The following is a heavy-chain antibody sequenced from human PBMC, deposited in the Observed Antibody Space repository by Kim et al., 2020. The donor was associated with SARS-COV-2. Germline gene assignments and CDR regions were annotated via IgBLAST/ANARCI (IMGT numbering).Heavy chain of an antibody. Sequence: SQTLSLTCAISGDRVSSKSAAWNWIRQSPSRGLEWLGRTYYRSKWYNEDAESVKSRISIKPDTSKNQLSLQLNSVTPEDTAVYYCARDLAVYFDYWGQGTLVTVSS. J-gene: IGHJ4*02. CDR3: ARDLAVYFDY. CDR2: TYYRSKWYN. V-gene: IGHV6-1*01. CDR1: GDRVSSKSAA.